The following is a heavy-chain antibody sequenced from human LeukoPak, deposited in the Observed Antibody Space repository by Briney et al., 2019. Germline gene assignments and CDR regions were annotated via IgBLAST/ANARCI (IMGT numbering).Heavy chain of an antibody. CDR1: GGTFSSYA. Sequence: ASVKVSCKASGGTFSSYAISWVRQAPGQGLEWMGGFDPEDGETIYAQKFQGRVTMTEDTSTDTAYMELSSLRSEDTAVYYCATDLWVAGTSSVYWGQGTLVTVSS. J-gene: IGHJ4*02. CDR3: ATDLWVAGTSSVY. V-gene: IGHV1-24*01. D-gene: IGHD6-19*01. CDR2: FDPEDGET.